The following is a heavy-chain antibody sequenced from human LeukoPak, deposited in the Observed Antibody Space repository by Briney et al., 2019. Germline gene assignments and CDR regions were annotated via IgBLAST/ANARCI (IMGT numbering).Heavy chain of an antibody. Sequence: ASVKVSCKASGYTFTSYGISWVRQAPGQGLEWLGWISAYNGNTYYAEKLQGRVTMTTDTSTSTAYMELRTLRSDDTAVYYCARVRNDYKPRDPFDYWGQGTLVTASS. CDR3: ARVRNDYKPRDPFDY. D-gene: IGHD4-11*01. CDR2: ISAYNGNT. V-gene: IGHV1-18*04. CDR1: GYTFTSYG. J-gene: IGHJ4*02.